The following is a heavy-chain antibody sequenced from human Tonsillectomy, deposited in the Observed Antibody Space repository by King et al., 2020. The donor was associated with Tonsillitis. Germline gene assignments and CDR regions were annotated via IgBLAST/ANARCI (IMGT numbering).Heavy chain of an antibody. D-gene: IGHD2-15*01. V-gene: IGHV1-69*04. J-gene: IGHJ6*03. CDR1: GGTFSTYA. CDR2: IIPILGIS. Sequence: QLVQSGAEVKKSGSSVKVSCKASGGTFSTYAISWVRQAPGQGLEWLGRIIPILGISNHAQKFQGIVTITAVKSTSTAYMELSSLRSEDTAVYYCANCSGGSCYSSDYYYYMDVWGKGTTVTVSS. CDR3: ANCSGGSCYSSDYYYYMDV.